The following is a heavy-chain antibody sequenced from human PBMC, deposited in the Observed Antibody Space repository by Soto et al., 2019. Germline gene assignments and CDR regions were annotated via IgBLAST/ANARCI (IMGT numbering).Heavy chain of an antibody. V-gene: IGHV3-30*18. CDR2: ISYDGSNK. D-gene: IGHD6-13*01. CDR1: GFTFSSYV. CDR3: AKERYSSSWDVFDY. J-gene: IGHJ4*02. Sequence: GGSLRLSCAASGFTFSSYVMHWVRQAPGKGLEWVAVISYDGSNKYYADSVKGRFTISRDNSKNTLYLQMNSLRAEDTAVYYCAKERYSSSWDVFDYWGQGTLVTVSS.